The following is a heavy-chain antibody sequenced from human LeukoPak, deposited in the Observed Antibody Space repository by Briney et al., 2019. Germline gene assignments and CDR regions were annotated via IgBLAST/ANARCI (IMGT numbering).Heavy chain of an antibody. Sequence: SETLSLTCAVSGGSISSSNWWSWVRQPPGKGLEWIGEIYHSGSTNYNPSLKSRVTISVDTSKNQFSLKLSSVTAADTAVYYCARVQGYYDSTGYFDLWGRGTLVTVSS. J-gene: IGHJ2*01. D-gene: IGHD3-22*01. CDR1: GGSISSSNW. CDR2: IYHSGST. V-gene: IGHV4-4*02. CDR3: ARVQGYYDSTGYFDL.